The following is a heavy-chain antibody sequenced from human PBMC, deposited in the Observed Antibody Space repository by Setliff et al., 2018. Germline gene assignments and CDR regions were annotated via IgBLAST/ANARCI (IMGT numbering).Heavy chain of an antibody. CDR3: ARSLGYCSGGSCYSEAPFDY. CDR1: GASIRQTSYF. D-gene: IGHD2-15*01. V-gene: IGHV4-61*09. J-gene: IGHJ4*02. Sequence: SETLSLTCAVSGASIRQTSYFWTWVRQPAGKGLEWIGHIYITGNPNVNPSLKSRVAMSLDNSGNQFSLNLQSVTAADTAVYYCARSLGYCSGGSCYSEAPFDYWGQGTLVTVSS. CDR2: IYITGNP.